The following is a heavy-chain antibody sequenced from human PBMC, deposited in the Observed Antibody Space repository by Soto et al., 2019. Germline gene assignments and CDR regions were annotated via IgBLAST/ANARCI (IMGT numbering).Heavy chain of an antibody. CDR1: VLPFTNYW. D-gene: IGHD2-8*02. V-gene: IGHV3-74*01. J-gene: IGHJ4*02. CDR2: ISPDGSDV. CDR3: ACWGHIVPVAPSDFDR. Sequence: PGCSLRLSCAAAVLPFTNYWMNWVRQTPGKGLMWVSRISPDGSDVGYADSVEGRFTVSRDNAKNTLYLQMHSLRAEDTAMYYCACWGHIVPVAPSDFDRWGQGTLVTVSS.